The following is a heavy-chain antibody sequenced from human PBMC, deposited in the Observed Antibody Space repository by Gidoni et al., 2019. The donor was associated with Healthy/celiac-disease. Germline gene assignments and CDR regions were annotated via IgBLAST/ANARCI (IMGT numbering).Heavy chain of an antibody. CDR1: GGSISSSSYS. CDR2: IYYSGST. CDR3: ARYGDRNAFDI. Sequence: QLQLQESGPGLVKPSETLSLTCTVSGGSISSSSYSWGWIRPPPGKGLEWIGSIYYSGSTYYNPSLKSRVTISVDTSKNQFSLKLSSVTAADTAMYYCARYGDRNAFDIWGQGTMVTVSS. D-gene: IGHD4-17*01. J-gene: IGHJ3*02. V-gene: IGHV4-39*01.